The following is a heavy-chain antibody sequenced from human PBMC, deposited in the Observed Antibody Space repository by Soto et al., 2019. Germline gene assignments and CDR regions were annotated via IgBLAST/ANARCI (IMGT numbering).Heavy chain of an antibody. CDR1: GSAITRYY. CDR2: INPGGGSA. CDR3: ARGPSGWSLNGLDV. V-gene: IGHV1-46*01. Sequence: QVDLVQSGAEVKKPGASVTISCKASGSAITRYYIHWVRQAPGRGLEGMGIINPGGGSASYAQKLQERVTIEKDTSTGTVYMALRSLRTEDTAVYYCARGPSGWSLNGLDVWCKGTTVNVPS. D-gene: IGHD6-19*01. J-gene: IGHJ6*03.